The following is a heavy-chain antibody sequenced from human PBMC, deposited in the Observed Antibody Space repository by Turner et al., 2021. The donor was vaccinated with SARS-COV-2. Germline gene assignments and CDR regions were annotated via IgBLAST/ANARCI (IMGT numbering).Heavy chain of an antibody. D-gene: IGHD2-8*02. J-gene: IGHJ6*02. Sequence: SWVRQTPGKGLEWLGEIHHSGNTNYNPSLKSRVTISLDKSKNQFSLNLDSVTAADTAVYYCVASHCNDGVWSTKSTFYGMDVWGQGTTVTVSS. V-gene: IGHV4-4*02. CDR2: IHHSGNT. CDR3: VASHCNDGVWSTKSTFYGMDV.